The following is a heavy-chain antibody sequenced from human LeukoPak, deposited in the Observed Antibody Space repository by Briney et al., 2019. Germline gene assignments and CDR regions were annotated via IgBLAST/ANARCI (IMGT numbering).Heavy chain of an antibody. Sequence: ASVKVSCKASGYTFTGYYMHWVRQAPGQGLDWMGGIIPIFGTANYAQKFQGRVTITTDESTSTAYMELSSLRSEDTAVYYCARAPVVVPAAQTKLLWYYYMDVWGKGTTVTVSS. CDR3: ARAPVVVPAAQTKLLWYYYMDV. CDR1: GYTFTGYY. J-gene: IGHJ6*03. D-gene: IGHD2-2*01. CDR2: IIPIFGTA. V-gene: IGHV1-69*05.